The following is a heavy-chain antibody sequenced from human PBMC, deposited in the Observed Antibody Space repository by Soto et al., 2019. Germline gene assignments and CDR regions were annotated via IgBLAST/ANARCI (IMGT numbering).Heavy chain of an antibody. Sequence: QVQLVQSGPEVKKPGASVKVSCKASGYTFSSYGITWVRQAPGQGLEWMGWISVYSGKTSYAQKLQDRVTMSTDTSTSTADMELRSLRSDDTAFYYCARSAMAGDYYYYGMDVWGRGTTVTVSS. CDR1: GYTFSSYG. D-gene: IGHD6-19*01. J-gene: IGHJ6*02. V-gene: IGHV1-18*04. CDR3: ARSAMAGDYYYYGMDV. CDR2: ISVYSGKT.